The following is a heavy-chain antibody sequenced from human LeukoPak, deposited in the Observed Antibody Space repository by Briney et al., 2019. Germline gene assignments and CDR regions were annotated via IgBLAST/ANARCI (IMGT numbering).Heavy chain of an antibody. CDR3: ARHSTAWALGD. CDR2: INHSGSS. CDR1: GGSFSGYY. V-gene: IGHV4-34*01. Sequence: PSETLSLTCAVYGGSFSGYYWSWIRQPPGKGLEWIGEINHSGSSDYNPSLKSRVIISVDTSRNQFSLKLSSVTAADTAVYFCARHSTAWALGDWGQGTLVTVSS. D-gene: IGHD3-16*01. J-gene: IGHJ4*02.